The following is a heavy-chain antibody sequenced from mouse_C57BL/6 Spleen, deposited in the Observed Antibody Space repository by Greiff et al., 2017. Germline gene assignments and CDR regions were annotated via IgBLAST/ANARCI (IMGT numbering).Heavy chain of an antibody. CDR2: ILPGSGST. V-gene: IGHV1-9*01. CDR3: ARGDYYGYPYAMDY. J-gene: IGHJ4*01. Sequence: QVQLKESGAELMKPGASVKLSCKATGYTFTGYCIEWVKQRPGHGLEWIGEILPGSGSTNYNEKFKGKATFTADTSSNTAYIQLSSLTTEDSAIYYCARGDYYGYPYAMDYWGQGTSGTVSS. D-gene: IGHD2-2*01. CDR1: GYTFTGYC.